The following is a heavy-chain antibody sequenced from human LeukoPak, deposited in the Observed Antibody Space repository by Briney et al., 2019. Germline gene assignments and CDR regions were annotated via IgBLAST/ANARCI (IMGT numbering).Heavy chain of an antibody. V-gene: IGHV1-8*01. CDR1: GYTFTSYD. CDR3: VRDATLYDSSAYYYLW. CDR2: MNPNSGNT. D-gene: IGHD3-22*01. Sequence: ASVKVSCKASGYTFTSYDINWVRQATGQGLEWMGWMNPNSGNTGYAQKFQGRVTMTRNTSISTAYMELSSLRSEDTAVYYCVRDATLYDSSAYYYLWWGQGTLVTVSS. J-gene: IGHJ4*02.